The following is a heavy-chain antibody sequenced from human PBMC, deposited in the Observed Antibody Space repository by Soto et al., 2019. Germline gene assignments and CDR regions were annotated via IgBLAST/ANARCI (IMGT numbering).Heavy chain of an antibody. Sequence: GGSLRLSCAASGFTFSNYWMSWVRQAPGKGLERVANMDQDGSKEYYVDSVKGRFTISRDNAKKSLYLQVNSLRAEDTAVYYCARDLYGPYDYWGQGTLVTVSS. D-gene: IGHD3-16*01. V-gene: IGHV3-7*05. CDR1: GFTFSNYW. J-gene: IGHJ4*02. CDR3: ARDLYGPYDY. CDR2: MDQDGSKE.